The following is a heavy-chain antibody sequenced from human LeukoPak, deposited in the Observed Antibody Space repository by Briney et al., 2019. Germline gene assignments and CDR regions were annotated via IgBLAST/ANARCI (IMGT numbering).Heavy chain of an antibody. CDR3: ASLPRYGSGSYGAGYMDV. Sequence: GASVKVSYKASGGTFSSYAISWVRQAPGQGLEWMGGIIPIFGTANYAQKFQGRVTITADKSTSTAYMELSSLRSEDTAVYYCASLPRYGSGSYGAGYMDVWGKGTTVTVSS. CDR1: GGTFSSYA. J-gene: IGHJ6*03. V-gene: IGHV1-69*06. CDR2: IIPIFGTA. D-gene: IGHD3-10*01.